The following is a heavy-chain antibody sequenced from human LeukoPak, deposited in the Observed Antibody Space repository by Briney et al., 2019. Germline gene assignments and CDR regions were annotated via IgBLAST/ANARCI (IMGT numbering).Heavy chain of an antibody. CDR3: AKDHDILTGALDY. D-gene: IGHD3-9*01. CDR1: GFMFEDYA. V-gene: IGHV3-9*01. J-gene: IGHJ4*02. Sequence: LRLSCAASGFMFEDYAMHWVRQGPGKALEWVAGITWNSAKIGYADSVKGRFTISRDTSKNTLYLQMNSLRTEDTAVYYCAKDHDILTGALDYWGQGTLVTDSS. CDR2: ITWNSAKI.